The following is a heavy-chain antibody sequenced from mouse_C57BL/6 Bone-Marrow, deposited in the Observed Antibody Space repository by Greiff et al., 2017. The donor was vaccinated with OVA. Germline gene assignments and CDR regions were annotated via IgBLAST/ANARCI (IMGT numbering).Heavy chain of an antibody. V-gene: IGHV2-2*01. CDR1: GFSLTSYG. Sequence: QVQLKQSGPGLVQPSQSLSITCTVSGFSLTSYGVHWVRQSPGKGLEWLGVIWSGGSTDYNAAFISRLSISKDNSKSQVFFKMNSLQADDTAIYYCARNVYYYGSSHYYAMDYWGQGTSVTVSS. D-gene: IGHD1-1*01. J-gene: IGHJ4*01. CDR3: ARNVYYYGSSHYYAMDY. CDR2: IWSGGST.